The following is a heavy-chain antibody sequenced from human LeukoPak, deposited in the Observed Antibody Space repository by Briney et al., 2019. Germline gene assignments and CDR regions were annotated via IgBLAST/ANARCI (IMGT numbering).Heavy chain of an antibody. CDR3: AKELLWFGELGRDAFDI. J-gene: IGHJ3*02. Sequence: GGTLRLSCAASGFTFSSYGMSWVRQAPGKGLEWVSAISGSGGSTYYADSVKGRCTISRDNSKNTLYLQMNSLRAEDTAVYYCAKELLWFGELGRDAFDIWGQGTMVTVSS. V-gene: IGHV3-23*01. CDR2: ISGSGGST. CDR1: GFTFSSYG. D-gene: IGHD3-10*01.